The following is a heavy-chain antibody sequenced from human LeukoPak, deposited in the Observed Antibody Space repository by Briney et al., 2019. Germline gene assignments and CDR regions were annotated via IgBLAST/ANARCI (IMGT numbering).Heavy chain of an antibody. CDR3: ARQYCSGGSCYVDAFDI. J-gene: IGHJ3*02. D-gene: IGHD2-15*01. CDR1: GFTFSSYS. CDR2: ISSSSSYI. V-gene: IGHV3-21*01. Sequence: PGGSLRLSCAASGFTFSSYSMNWVRQAPGNGLEWVSSISSSSSYIYYADSVKGRFTISRDNAKNSLYLQMNSLRAEDTAVYYCARQYCSGGSCYVDAFDIWGQGTMVTVSS.